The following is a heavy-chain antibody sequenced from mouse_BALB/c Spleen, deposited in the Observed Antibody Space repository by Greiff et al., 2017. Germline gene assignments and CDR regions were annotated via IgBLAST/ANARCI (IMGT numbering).Heavy chain of an antibody. CDR1: GFNIKDYY. Sequence: VQLQQSGAELVKPGASVKLSCTASGFNIKDYYMHWVKQRPEQGLEWIGWIDPENGDTEYAPKFQGKATMTADTSSNTAYLQLSSLTSEDTAVYYCNVPYYYGSSYEAGNYWGQGTTLTVSS. J-gene: IGHJ2*01. D-gene: IGHD1-1*01. CDR3: NVPYYYGSSYEAGNY. CDR2: IDPENGDT. V-gene: IGHV14-4*02.